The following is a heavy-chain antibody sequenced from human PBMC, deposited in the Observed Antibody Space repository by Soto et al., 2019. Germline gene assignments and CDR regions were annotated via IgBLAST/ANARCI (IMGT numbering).Heavy chain of an antibody. CDR1: GFTFTDYF. V-gene: IGHV1-46*01. CDR3: ARDTSQDYGMPAAPTWFHP. D-gene: IGHD4-17*01. Sequence: ASVKVSCKASGFTFTDYFMHWVRQAPGQGLEWMGIISPSGDRTNYAEKFQGRVTITRDTSTSTVFLDLGSLSYEDTAVYYCARDTSQDYGMPAAPTWFHPWGQGTPVTVS. CDR2: ISPSGDRT. J-gene: IGHJ5*02.